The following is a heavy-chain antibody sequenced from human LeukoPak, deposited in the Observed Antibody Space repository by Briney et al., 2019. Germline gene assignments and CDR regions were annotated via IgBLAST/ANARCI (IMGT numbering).Heavy chain of an antibody. CDR3: ASRIIVGAGYYFDY. CDR1: GGSISSYY. J-gene: IGHJ4*02. CDR2: IYYSGST. V-gene: IGHV4-59*08. D-gene: IGHD1-26*01. Sequence: SETLSLTCTVSGGSISSYYWSWIRQPPGKGPEWIGYIYYSGSTNYNPSLKSRVTISVDTSKNQFSLKLSSVTAADTAVYYCASRIIVGAGYYFDYWGQGTLVTVSS.